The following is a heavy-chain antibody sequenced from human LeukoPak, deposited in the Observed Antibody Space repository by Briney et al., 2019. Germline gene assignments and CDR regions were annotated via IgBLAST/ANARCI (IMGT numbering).Heavy chain of an antibody. CDR1: GGSISTSNYY. Sequence: SETLSLTCTVSGGSISTSNYYWGWIRQPPGKGLEWIGNIFYSGSTYYSPSLKSRVTISLDTSRNQFSLKLNSVTAADTAVYYCARRGMVRGVMVPIWFDPWGQGTLVTVSS. V-gene: IGHV4-39*07. D-gene: IGHD3-10*01. CDR2: IFYSGST. CDR3: ARRGMVRGVMVPIWFDP. J-gene: IGHJ5*02.